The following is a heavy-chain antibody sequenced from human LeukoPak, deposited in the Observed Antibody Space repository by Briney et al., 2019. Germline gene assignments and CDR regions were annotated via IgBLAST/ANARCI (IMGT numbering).Heavy chain of an antibody. V-gene: IGHV3-53*01. CDR3: AKDAMQGALFVVVPAAIDY. J-gene: IGHJ4*02. CDR1: GFTVSSNY. D-gene: IGHD2-2*01. Sequence: GGSLRLSCAASGFTVSSNYMSWVRQAPGKGLEWVSLIYSGGSTYYVDSVKGRFTISRDNSKNTLYLQMNSLRAEDTAVYYCAKDAMQGALFVVVPAAIDYWGQGTLVTVSS. CDR2: IYSGGST.